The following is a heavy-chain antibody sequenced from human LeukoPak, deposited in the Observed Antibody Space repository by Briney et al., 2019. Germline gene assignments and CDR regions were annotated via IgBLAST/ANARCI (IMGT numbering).Heavy chain of an antibody. CDR3: ARAAGDLVFDY. CDR1: GGSISSSSYY. CDR2: IYYSGST. J-gene: IGHJ4*02. Sequence: SETLSLTCTVSGGSISSSSYYWGWIRQPPGKGLEWIGSIYYSGSTYYNPSLKSRVTISVDTSKNQFSLKLSSVTAADTAVYYCARAAGDLVFDYWGQGTLVTVSS. D-gene: IGHD7-27*01. V-gene: IGHV4-39*07.